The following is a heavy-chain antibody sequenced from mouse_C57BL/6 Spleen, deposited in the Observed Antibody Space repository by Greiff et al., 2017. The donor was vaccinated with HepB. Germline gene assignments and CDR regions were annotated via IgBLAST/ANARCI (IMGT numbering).Heavy chain of an antibody. CDR3: ARDEGWLLRFAY. V-gene: IGHV1-76*01. Sequence: QVQLQQSGAELVRPGASVKLSCKASGYTFTDYYINWVKQRPGQGLEWIARIYPGSGNTYYNEKFKGKATLTAEKSSSTAYMQLSSLTSDDSAVYFCARDEGWLLRFAYWGQGTLVTVSA. D-gene: IGHD2-3*01. CDR2: IYPGSGNT. J-gene: IGHJ3*01. CDR1: GYTFTDYY.